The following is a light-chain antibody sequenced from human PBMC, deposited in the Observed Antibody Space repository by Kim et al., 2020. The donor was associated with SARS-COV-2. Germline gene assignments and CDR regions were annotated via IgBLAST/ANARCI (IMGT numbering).Light chain of an antibody. CDR3: MQGLQRLYS. J-gene: IGKJ2*03. CDR2: EVS. V-gene: IGKV2D-29*01. Sequence: LVMTQTTLSLSVTPGQPASISCKSSQSLLHSDGKISLYWYLQKPGQPPQLLIYEVSKRFSGVPERFSGSGSGTDFTLKISRVEAEDVGLYYCMQGLQRLYSFGQGTKLEI. CDR1: QSLLHSDGKIS.